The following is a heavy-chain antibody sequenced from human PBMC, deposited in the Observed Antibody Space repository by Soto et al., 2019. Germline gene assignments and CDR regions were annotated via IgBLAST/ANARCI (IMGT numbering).Heavy chain of an antibody. CDR1: GFTFNSYA. J-gene: IGHJ4*02. CDR3: ARTTRWYDDY. CDR2: TSVSGGNT. Sequence: GGSLRLSCAASGFTFNSYAMSWVRQAPGKGLEWVSSTSVSGGNTYYADSVKGRFTISRDNSENTLYLQMNSLRAEDTAMYYCARTTRWYDDYWGQGTLVTFSS. V-gene: IGHV3-23*01. D-gene: IGHD6-13*01.